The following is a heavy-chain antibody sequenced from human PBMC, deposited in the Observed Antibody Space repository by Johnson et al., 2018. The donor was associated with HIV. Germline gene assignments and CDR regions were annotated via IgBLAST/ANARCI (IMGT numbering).Heavy chain of an antibody. CDR1: GFTFSDYY. CDR2: IAHDVSIK. Sequence: QVQLVESGGGLVKPGGSLRLSCAASGFTFSDYYMSWIRQAPGKGLEWVAFIAHDVSIKHYADSVKGRFTMSRDNSKNTLYLQMNSLRAEDTAVYYCARETGDDAFDIWGQGTMVTVSS. CDR3: ARETGDDAFDI. D-gene: IGHD7-27*01. V-gene: IGHV3-30*03. J-gene: IGHJ3*02.